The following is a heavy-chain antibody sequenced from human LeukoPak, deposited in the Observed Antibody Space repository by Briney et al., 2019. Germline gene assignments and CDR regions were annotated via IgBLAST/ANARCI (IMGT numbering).Heavy chain of an antibody. D-gene: IGHD2-15*01. Sequence: GGSLRLSCAASGFTFNNYNMNWVRQAPAKALEGGSSITSSGTYIFYADSVKGRFTISRDNAQNSLYLQMNSLRAEDTAVYYCARERIEYCSGGSCYSVPLDYWGQGTLVTVSS. CDR2: ITSSGTYI. CDR1: GFTFNNYN. CDR3: ARERIEYCSGGSCYSVPLDY. V-gene: IGHV3-21*01. J-gene: IGHJ4*02.